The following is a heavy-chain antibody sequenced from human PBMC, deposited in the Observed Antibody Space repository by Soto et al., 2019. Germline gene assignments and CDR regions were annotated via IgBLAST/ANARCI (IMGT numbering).Heavy chain of an antibody. CDR3: AHRSAAGTLDY. CDR1: GFSLSTSGVG. D-gene: IGHD6-19*01. Sequence: QITLKESGPPLVKPTQTLTLTCTFSGFSLSTSGVGVGWIRQPPGKALEWLALIYWDDDKRYSPSLKSRLTNTKDTSKTQVVLTMTNMDPVDTATYYCAHRSAAGTLDYWGQGTLVTVSS. V-gene: IGHV2-5*02. J-gene: IGHJ4*02. CDR2: IYWDDDK.